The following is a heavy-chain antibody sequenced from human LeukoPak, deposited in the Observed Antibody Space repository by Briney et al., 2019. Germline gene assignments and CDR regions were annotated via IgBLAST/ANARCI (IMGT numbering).Heavy chain of an antibody. CDR2: IKQDGSER. Sequence: GWSLRLSCATSGFTFSRHWMSWVRQAPGKGPEWMANIKQDGSERYYVHSVKGRFTISRDNAKNSLYLQMNSLRAEDTAVYYCARDGGHSTDLDYWGQGIPVTVSS. J-gene: IGHJ4*02. D-gene: IGHD2-8*02. CDR1: GFTFSRHW. CDR3: ARDGGHSTDLDY. V-gene: IGHV3-7*01.